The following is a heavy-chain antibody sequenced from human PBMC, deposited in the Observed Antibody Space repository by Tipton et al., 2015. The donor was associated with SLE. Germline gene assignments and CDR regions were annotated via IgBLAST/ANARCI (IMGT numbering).Heavy chain of an antibody. Sequence: TLSLTCTVSGASVSSSVYSWGWIRQPPGKGLQWIGAMFYTGSTYYNPSLKSRVSISVDTSKNQFSLQLTSVTAAATALYYCTSGSGGYQRTDFWGQGTLVTVSS. CDR1: GASVSSSVYS. J-gene: IGHJ4*02. V-gene: IGHV4-39*01. CDR2: MFYTGST. D-gene: IGHD5-12*01. CDR3: TSGSGGYQRTDF.